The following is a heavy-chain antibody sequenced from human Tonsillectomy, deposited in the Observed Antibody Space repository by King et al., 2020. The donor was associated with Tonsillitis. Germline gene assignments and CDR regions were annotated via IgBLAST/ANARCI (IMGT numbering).Heavy chain of an antibody. V-gene: IGHV3-49*04. J-gene: IGHJ6*03. CDR1: GFTFADYA. Sequence: ESGGGLVQPGRSLRLSCTASGFTFADYAMSWVRQAPGEGLEWVGFIRSKAYGGTTECAASVKGRFTISRDDSKSIVYLQMNSLKTEDTAVYFCTSYTSHGSGSPFWFYFYMDVWGKGTTVTVSS. D-gene: IGHD3-10*01. CDR2: IRSKAYGGTT. CDR3: TSYTSHGSGSPFWFYFYMDV.